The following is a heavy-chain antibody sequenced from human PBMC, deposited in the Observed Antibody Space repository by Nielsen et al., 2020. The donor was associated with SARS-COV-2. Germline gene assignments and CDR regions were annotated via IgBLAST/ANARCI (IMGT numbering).Heavy chain of an antibody. CDR2: IYTSGST. CDR3: ARVGDCGDSVDFDY. V-gene: IGHV4-4*07. CDR1: GGSISSYY. J-gene: IGHJ4*02. D-gene: IGHD4-17*01. Sequence: GSLRLSCTVSGGSISSYYWSWIRQPAGKGLEWIGRIYTSGSTNYNPSLKSRVTMSVDTSKNQFSLKLSSVTAADTAVYCCARVGDCGDSVDFDYWGQGTLVTVSS.